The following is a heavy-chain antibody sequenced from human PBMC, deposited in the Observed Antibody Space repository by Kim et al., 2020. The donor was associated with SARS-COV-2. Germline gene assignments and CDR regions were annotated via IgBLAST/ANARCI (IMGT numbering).Heavy chain of an antibody. J-gene: IGHJ4*02. Sequence: ASVKVSCKASGFTSTGYYIQWVRQAPGQGLEWMGRINPDNGGTNYAQKFQGRVTMTMDRSVNTIYIELTSLRSDDTAVYYCARDFEPNRGDCWGQGTLVTVSS. V-gene: IGHV1-2*06. CDR3: ARDFEPNRGDC. CDR2: INPDNGGT. D-gene: IGHD3-9*01. CDR1: GFTSTGYY.